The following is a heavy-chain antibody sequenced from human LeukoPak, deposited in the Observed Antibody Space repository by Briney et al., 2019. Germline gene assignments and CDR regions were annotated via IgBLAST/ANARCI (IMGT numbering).Heavy chain of an antibody. J-gene: IGHJ4*02. V-gene: IGHV3-7*05. D-gene: IGHD3-10*01. CDR3: ARSNREFASGSGDY. CDR1: GFTFSNYN. CDR2: INQDGSQK. Sequence: TGGSLRLSCAASGFTFSNYNMNWVRQAPGKGLEWVANINQDGSQKYYVDSVKGRFSISRDNAKNSLYLQMNSLRVEDTAVYYCARSNREFASGSGDYWGQGTLVTVSS.